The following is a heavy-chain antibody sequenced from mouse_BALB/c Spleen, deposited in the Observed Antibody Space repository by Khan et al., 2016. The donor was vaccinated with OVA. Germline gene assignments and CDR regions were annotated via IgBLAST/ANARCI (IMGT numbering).Heavy chain of an antibody. CDR2: INPSNGYT. J-gene: IGHJ3*01. D-gene: IGHD2-14*01. CDR3: VRDGAYHRNDGWFAY. CDR1: GYTFTSYT. Sequence: QVRLKESGAELARPGASVKMSCKASGYTFTSYTIHWIKLRPGQGLEWIGFINPSNGYTNYNQKFKDKATLTADKSSTTVYMQLSSLTSDDSAVYNCVRDGAYHRNDGWFAYWGQGTLVTVSA. V-gene: IGHV1-4*01.